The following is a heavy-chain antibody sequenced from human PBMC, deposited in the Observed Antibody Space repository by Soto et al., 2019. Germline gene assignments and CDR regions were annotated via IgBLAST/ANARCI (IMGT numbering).Heavy chain of an antibody. Sequence: QVQLQQWGAGLLKPSETLSLTCAVYGGSFSGYYWSWIRQPPGKGLEWIGEISNSGSTNYNTSLKSLVTISVDTSKNHYSLKLSSVTGADTAVYYCARGVRFLEWFFKPLYNWFDLWGQGTLVTVSS. V-gene: IGHV4-34*01. CDR3: ARGVRFLEWFFKPLYNWFDL. CDR2: ISNSGST. CDR1: GGSFSGYY. J-gene: IGHJ5*02. D-gene: IGHD3-3*01.